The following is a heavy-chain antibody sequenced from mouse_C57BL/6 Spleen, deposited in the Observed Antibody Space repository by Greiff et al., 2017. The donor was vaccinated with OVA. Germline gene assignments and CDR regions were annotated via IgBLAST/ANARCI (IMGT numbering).Heavy chain of an antibody. CDR3: VRRSNSYAMDY. Sequence: GGGLVQPKGSLKLSCAASGFSFNTYAMNWVRQAPGKGLEWVARIRSKSNNYATYYADSVKDRFTISRDDSESMLYLQMNHLKTEDTAMYYCVRRSNSYAMDYWGQGTSVTVSS. V-gene: IGHV10-1*01. J-gene: IGHJ4*01. D-gene: IGHD2-5*01. CDR1: GFSFNTYA. CDR2: IRSKSNNYAT.